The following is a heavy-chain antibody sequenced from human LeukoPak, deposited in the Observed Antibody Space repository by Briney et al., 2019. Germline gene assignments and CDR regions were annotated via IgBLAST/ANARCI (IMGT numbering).Heavy chain of an antibody. CDR3: ARDPLDTAMVEGDGYYFDY. Sequence: SETLSLICTVSGGSISSYYWSWIRQPAGKGLEWIGRIYTSGSTNYNPSLKSRVTMSVDTSKNQFSLKLSSVTAADTAVYYCARDPLDTAMVEGDGYYFDYWGQGTLVTVSS. J-gene: IGHJ4*02. CDR2: IYTSGST. V-gene: IGHV4-4*07. CDR1: GGSISSYY. D-gene: IGHD5-18*01.